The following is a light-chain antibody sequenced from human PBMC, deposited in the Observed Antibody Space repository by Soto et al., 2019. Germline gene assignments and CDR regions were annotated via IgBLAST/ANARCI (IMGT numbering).Light chain of an antibody. CDR1: SSDVGSYNL. J-gene: IGLJ1*01. Sequence: QSALTQPASVSGSPGQSITISCTGTSSDVGSYNLVSWYQQHPGKAPKLMIYEGSKRPSGVSNRFSGSKSGNTASLTISGLQAEDEADYYCCSYAGSSPYVFGTGTKVTVL. CDR2: EGS. V-gene: IGLV2-23*01. CDR3: CSYAGSSPYV.